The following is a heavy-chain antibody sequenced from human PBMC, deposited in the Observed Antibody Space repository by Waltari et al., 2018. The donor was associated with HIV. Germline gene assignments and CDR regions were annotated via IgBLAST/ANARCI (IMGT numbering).Heavy chain of an antibody. CDR3: ASTHCSSTSCYADWYFDL. CDR1: GGSLSSGGYH. D-gene: IGHD2-2*01. J-gene: IGHJ2*01. V-gene: IGHV4-31*03. CDR2: IYYRGST. Sequence: QVQLQESGPGLVKPSQTLSLTCTVSGGSLSSGGYHWSWFRQHPGKGLEWIGYIYYRGSTYYNPSLKSRVTISVDTSKNQFSLKLSSVTAADTAVYYCASTHCSSTSCYADWYFDLWGRGTLVTVSS.